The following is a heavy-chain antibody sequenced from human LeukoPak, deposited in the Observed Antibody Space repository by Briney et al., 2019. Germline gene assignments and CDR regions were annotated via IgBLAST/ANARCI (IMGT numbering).Heavy chain of an antibody. J-gene: IGHJ6*02. CDR1: GFTFTSYT. CDR2: ISSSNSDI. V-gene: IGHV3-21*01. Sequence: GGSLRLSCAASGFTFTSYTMNWVRQAPGKGLEWLSSISSSNSDISYADSVKGRFTISRDNAKNPLYLQMNSLRAEDTAVYYCARDSRTVYYYYGMDVWGQGTTVTVSS. CDR3: ARDSRTVYYYYGMDV.